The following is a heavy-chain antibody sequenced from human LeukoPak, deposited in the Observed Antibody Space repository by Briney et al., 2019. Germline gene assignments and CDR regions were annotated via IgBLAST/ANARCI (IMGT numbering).Heavy chain of an antibody. D-gene: IGHD6-6*01. CDR2: IYSGGST. CDR1: EFSVGSNC. V-gene: IGHV3-66*01. Sequence: GGSLRLSCAASEFSVGSNCMTWVRQAPGKGLEWVSLIYSGGSTYYADSVKGRFTVSRDNSKNTLYLQMNSLRAEDTAVYYCARGGAARPDYWGQGTLITVSS. CDR3: ARGGAARPDY. J-gene: IGHJ4*02.